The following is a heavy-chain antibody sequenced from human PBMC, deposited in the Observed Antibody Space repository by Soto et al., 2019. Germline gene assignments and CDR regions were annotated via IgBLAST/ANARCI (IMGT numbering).Heavy chain of an antibody. CDR2: IIPIFGTA. CDR1: GGTFSSYA. D-gene: IGHD3-9*01. Sequence: SVKVSCKASGGTFSSYAISWVRQAPGQGLEWMGGIIPIFGTADYAQKFQGRVTITADESTSTAYMELSSLRSEDTAVYYCASLSNYNYCGMDVWGQWTTVTVSS. J-gene: IGHJ6*02. CDR3: ASLSNYNYCGMDV. V-gene: IGHV1-69*13.